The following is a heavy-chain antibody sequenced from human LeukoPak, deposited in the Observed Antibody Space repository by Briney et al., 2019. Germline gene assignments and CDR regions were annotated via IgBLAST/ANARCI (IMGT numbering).Heavy chain of an antibody. D-gene: IGHD6-13*01. CDR3: AREMLVLPAFDI. CDR2: ISYDGSNK. CDR1: RFTFSSYA. V-gene: IGHV3-30*04. J-gene: IGHJ3*02. Sequence: HTGGSLRLSCAASRFTFSSYAMHWVRQAPGKGLEWVAVISYDGSNKYYADSVKGRFTISRDNSKNTLYLQMNSLRAEDTAVYYCAREMLVLPAFDIWGQGTKVTVSP.